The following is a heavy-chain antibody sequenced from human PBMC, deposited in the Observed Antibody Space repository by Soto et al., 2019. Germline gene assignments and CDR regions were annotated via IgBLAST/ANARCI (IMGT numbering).Heavy chain of an antibody. CDR3: ARDLVGFGSTYADV. Sequence: QVQLVQSGAEVKKPGSSVKVSCKASGGTFSSYAISWVRQAPGQGLEWMGGIIPIGGTANYAQKFQGRVTITADESTSTAYMGRGSLTSEDTAVYYCARDLVGFGSTYADVWGQGTTVTVSS. D-gene: IGHD3-10*01. J-gene: IGHJ6*02. CDR1: GGTFSSYA. V-gene: IGHV1-69*12. CDR2: IIPIGGTA.